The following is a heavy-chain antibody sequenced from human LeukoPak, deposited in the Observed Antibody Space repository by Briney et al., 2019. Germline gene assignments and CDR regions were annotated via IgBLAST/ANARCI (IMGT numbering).Heavy chain of an antibody. CDR1: GFMFSSYT. CDR3: AREVLGGNPSYYFDY. V-gene: IGHV3-48*01. D-gene: IGHD4-23*01. CDR2: ISNTGGTI. J-gene: IGHJ4*02. Sequence: GGSLRLSCAASGFMFSSYTMNWVRQAPGKGLEWVSYISNTGGTIYYADSVKGRFTISRDTAGNSLYLQVDSLRADDTAVYYCAREVLGGNPSYYFDYWGQGTLVTVSS.